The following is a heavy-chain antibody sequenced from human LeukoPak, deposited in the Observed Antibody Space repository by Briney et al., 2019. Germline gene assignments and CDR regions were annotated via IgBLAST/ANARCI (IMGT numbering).Heavy chain of an antibody. CDR2: IIPIFGTA. D-gene: IGHD1-1*01. CDR1: GGTFSSYA. J-gene: IGHJ4*02. V-gene: IGHV1-69*05. Sequence: SVKVSCKASGGTFSSYAISWVGQAPGQGVEWMGGIIPIFGTANYAQKLHGRVTITTDESTSTAYMELSSLRSEDTAVYYCARGPGLERFDYWGQGTLVTVSS. CDR3: ARGPGLERFDY.